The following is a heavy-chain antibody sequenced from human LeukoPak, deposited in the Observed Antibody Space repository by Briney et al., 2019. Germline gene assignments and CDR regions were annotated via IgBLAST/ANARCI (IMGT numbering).Heavy chain of an antibody. CDR2: ISSSSSYI. CDR3: ARDRFYDSTPDFDY. CDR1: GFTFSSYS. Sequence: NPGGSLRLSCAASGFTFSSYSMNWVRQAPGKGLEWVSSISSSSSYIYYADSVKGRFTISRDNAKNSLYLQMNSLRAEDTAVYYCARDRFYDSTPDFDYWGQGTLSPSPQ. V-gene: IGHV3-21*03. J-gene: IGHJ4*02. D-gene: IGHD3-22*01.